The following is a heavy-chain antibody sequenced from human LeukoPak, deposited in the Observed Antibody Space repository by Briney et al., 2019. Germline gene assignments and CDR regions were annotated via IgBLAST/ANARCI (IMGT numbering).Heavy chain of an antibody. CDR2: IYYSGST. V-gene: IGHV4-59*11. CDR3: ARGRAATFLDY. D-gene: IGHD2-15*01. CDR1: GGSISSHY. J-gene: IGHJ4*02. Sequence: SETLSLTCTVSGGSISSHYWSWIRQPPGKGLEWIGYIYYSGSTNYNPSLKSRVTISVDTSKNQFSLKPSSVTAADTAVYYCARGRAATFLDYWGQGTLVTVSS.